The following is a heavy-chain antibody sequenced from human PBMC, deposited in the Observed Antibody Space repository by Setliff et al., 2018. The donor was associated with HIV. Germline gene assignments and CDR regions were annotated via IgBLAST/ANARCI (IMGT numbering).Heavy chain of an antibody. CDR2: IYYSGSP. CDR1: GGSISSHY. CDR3: ARFLPGYSSSWYFGYSYYGMDV. Sequence: SETLSLTCTVSGGSISSHYWSWIRQPPGKGLEWIGYIYYSGSPNYNPSLKSRVTISVDTSRNQFSLNLTSEDTAVYYCARFLPGYSSSWYFGYSYYGMDVWGQGTTVTVSS. D-gene: IGHD6-13*01. J-gene: IGHJ6*02. V-gene: IGHV4-59*11.